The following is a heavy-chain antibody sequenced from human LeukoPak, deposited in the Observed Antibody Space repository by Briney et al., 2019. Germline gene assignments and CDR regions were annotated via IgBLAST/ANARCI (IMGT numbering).Heavy chain of an antibody. D-gene: IGHD1-26*01. J-gene: IGHJ6*03. CDR3: ARVCNGSYPVNYYYYYMDV. V-gene: IGHV4-4*07. Sequence: SETLSLTCTVSGGSISSYYWSWIRQPAGKGLEWIGRIYTSGSTNYNPSLKSRVTMSVDTSKNQFSLKLSSVTAADTAVYYCARVCNGSYPVNYYYYYMDVWGKGTTVTVSS. CDR2: IYTSGST. CDR1: GGSISSYY.